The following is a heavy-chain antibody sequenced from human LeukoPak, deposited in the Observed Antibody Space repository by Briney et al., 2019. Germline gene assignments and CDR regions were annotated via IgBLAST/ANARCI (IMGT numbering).Heavy chain of an antibody. V-gene: IGHV3-30*04. CDR1: GFTFGDYA. CDR3: AKDRYYYDNGSFDY. J-gene: IGHJ4*02. Sequence: RAGGSLRLSCTASGFTFGDYAMSWFRQAPGKGLEWVAVISYDGSNKYYADSVKGRFTISRDNSKNTLYLQMNSLRAEDTAVYYCAKDRYYYDNGSFDYWGQGTLVTVSS. D-gene: IGHD3-22*01. CDR2: ISYDGSNK.